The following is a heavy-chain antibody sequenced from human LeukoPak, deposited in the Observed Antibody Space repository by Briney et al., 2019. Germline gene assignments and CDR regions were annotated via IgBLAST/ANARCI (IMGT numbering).Heavy chain of an antibody. CDR1: SGSISGYY. J-gene: IGHJ4*02. CDR2: TRNKANSYTT. CDR3: ARDGASLPGYSSGWFDY. Sequence: PSETLSLTCTVSSGSISGYYWSWIRQPPGKGLEWVGRTRNKANSYTTEYAASVKGRFTISRDDSKNSLYLQMNSLKTEDTAVYYCARDGASLPGYSSGWFDYWGQGTLVIVSS. V-gene: IGHV3-72*01. D-gene: IGHD6-19*01.